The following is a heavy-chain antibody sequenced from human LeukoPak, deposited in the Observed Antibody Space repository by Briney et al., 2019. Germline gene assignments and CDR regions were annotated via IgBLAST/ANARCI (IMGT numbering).Heavy chain of an antibody. Sequence: PGRSLRLSRAASGFTFSSYAMHWVRQAPGKGLEWVSVIYSGGSTYYADSVKGRFTISRDNSKNTLYLQMNSLRAEDTAVYYCARDPKGTVFYFDYWGQGTLVTVSS. CDR2: IYSGGST. CDR3: ARDPKGTVFYFDY. J-gene: IGHJ4*02. V-gene: IGHV3-66*01. CDR1: GFTFSSYA. D-gene: IGHD4-17*01.